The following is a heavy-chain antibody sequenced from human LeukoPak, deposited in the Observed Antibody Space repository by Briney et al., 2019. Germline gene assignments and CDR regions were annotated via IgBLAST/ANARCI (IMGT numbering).Heavy chain of an antibody. V-gene: IGHV3-48*01. D-gene: IGHD6-19*01. CDR3: AKDLAAVAGTVYPY. J-gene: IGHJ4*02. CDR2: ISSSGSAK. Sequence: PGGSLRLSCAASGFTFSNYGLNWVRQAPGKGLEWVSHISSSGSAKYYADSVKGRFTISRDNAKNSLYLQMNSLRAEDTAVYYCAKDLAAVAGTVYPYWGQGTLVTVSS. CDR1: GFTFSNYG.